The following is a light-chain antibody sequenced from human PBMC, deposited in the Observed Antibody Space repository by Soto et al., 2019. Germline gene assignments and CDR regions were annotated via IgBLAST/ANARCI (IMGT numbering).Light chain of an antibody. CDR3: AAWDDSLSGHYV. Sequence: QSVLTQPPSASGTPGQRVTISCSGSSSKIGSNYVYWYQQLPGTAPKLLIYRNNQRPSGVPDLFSGSKSGTSASLAISWLRSEDEADYYCAAWDDSLSGHYVFGTGTKVTVL. J-gene: IGLJ1*01. CDR1: SSKIGSNY. V-gene: IGLV1-47*01. CDR2: RNN.